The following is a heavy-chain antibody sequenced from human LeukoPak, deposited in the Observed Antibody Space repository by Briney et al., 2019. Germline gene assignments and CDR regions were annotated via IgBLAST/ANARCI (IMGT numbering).Heavy chain of an antibody. D-gene: IGHD6-25*01. V-gene: IGHV1-69*04. CDR2: IIPILGIA. Sequence: ASVKVSCKASGGTFSSYAISWVRQAPGQGLEWMGRIIPILGIANYAQKFQGRVTITADKSTSTAYMELSSLRSEDTAVYYCARDGGRTAAARDQTDFDYWGQGTLVTVSS. CDR1: GGTFSSYA. J-gene: IGHJ4*02. CDR3: ARDGGRTAAARDQTDFDY.